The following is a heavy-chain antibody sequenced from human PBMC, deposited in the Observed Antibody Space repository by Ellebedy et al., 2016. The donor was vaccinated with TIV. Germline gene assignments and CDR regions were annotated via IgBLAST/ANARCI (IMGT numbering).Heavy chain of an antibody. CDR3: AKGAAGGPTYYYYGMDV. CDR1: GFTFSSYA. Sequence: GESLKISXAASGFTFSSYAMHWVRQAPGKGLEWVAVISYDGSNKYYADSVKGRFTISRDNSKNTLYLQMNSLRAEDTAVYYCAKGAAGGPTYYYYGMDVWGQGTTVTVSS. CDR2: ISYDGSNK. V-gene: IGHV3-30-3*01. D-gene: IGHD3-16*01. J-gene: IGHJ6*02.